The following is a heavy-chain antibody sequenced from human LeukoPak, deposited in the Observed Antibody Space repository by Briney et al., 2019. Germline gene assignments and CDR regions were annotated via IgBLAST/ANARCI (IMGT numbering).Heavy chain of an antibody. J-gene: IGHJ4*02. V-gene: IGHV1-69*04. D-gene: IGHD3-10*01. CDR1: GGTFSSYA. CDR3: ARFLWFGEIDY. Sequence: SVKVSCKASGGTFSSYAISWVRQAPGQGLEWMGRIIPILGIANYAQKLQGRVTMTTDTSTSTAYMELRSLRSDDTAVYYCARFLWFGEIDYWGQGTLVTVSS. CDR2: IIPILGIA.